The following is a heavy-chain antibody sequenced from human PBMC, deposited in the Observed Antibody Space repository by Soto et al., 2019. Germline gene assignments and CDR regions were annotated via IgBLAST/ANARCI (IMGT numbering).Heavy chain of an antibody. CDR3: AKDPRGGSPLAVAGTFDY. V-gene: IGHV3-23*01. CDR2: IIGSGGST. J-gene: IGHJ4*02. Sequence: PGGSLRLSCAASGFTFSSYAMSWVRQAPGKGLEWVSAIIGSGGSTYYADSVKGRFTISRDNSKNTLYLQMNSLRAEDTAVYHCAKDPRGGSPLAVAGTFDYWGQGTLVTVSS. D-gene: IGHD6-19*01. CDR1: GFTFSSYA.